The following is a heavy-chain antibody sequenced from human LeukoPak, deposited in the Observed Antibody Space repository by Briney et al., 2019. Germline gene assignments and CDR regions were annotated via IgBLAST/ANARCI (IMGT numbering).Heavy chain of an antibody. V-gene: IGHV3-21*01. J-gene: IGHJ4*02. Sequence: VGSLRLSCAASGFTFSSHTMSWVRQAPGEGRGGVSSIISSYTYIYYADSVQGRFTISRDNAKNSLYLQMNSLRAEDTAVYYRARVGENYGTDYWGQGTLVTVSS. CDR1: GFTFSSHT. D-gene: IGHD3-10*01. CDR3: ARVGENYGTDY. CDR2: IISSYTYI.